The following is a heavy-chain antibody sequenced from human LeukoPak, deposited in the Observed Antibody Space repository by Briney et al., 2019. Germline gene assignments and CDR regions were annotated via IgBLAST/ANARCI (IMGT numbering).Heavy chain of an antibody. CDR2: ISSSSSYT. D-gene: IGHD5-24*01. CDR3: ARDQEGYGLIDY. Sequence: SGGSLGLSCAASGFTFSDYYMSWIRQAPGKGLEWVSYISSSSSYTNYADSVKGRFTISRDNAKNSLYLQMNSLRAEDTAVYYCARDQEGYGLIDYWGQGTLVTVSS. J-gene: IGHJ4*02. CDR1: GFTFSDYY. V-gene: IGHV3-11*05.